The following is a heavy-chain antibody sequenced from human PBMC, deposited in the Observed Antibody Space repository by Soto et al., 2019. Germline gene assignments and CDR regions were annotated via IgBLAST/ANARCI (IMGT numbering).Heavy chain of an antibody. J-gene: IGHJ4*02. CDR2: ISYDGSNK. CDR3: PRDFGGSFDY. CDR1: GFTFSSYA. V-gene: IGHV3-30-3*01. D-gene: IGHD3-10*01. Sequence: PGGSLRLSCAASGFTFSSYAMHWVRQAPGKGLEWVAAISYDGSNKYYADSVKGRFTISRDNSNNTLYLQMNSLKFEDTAVYYCPRDFGGSFDYWGQGT.